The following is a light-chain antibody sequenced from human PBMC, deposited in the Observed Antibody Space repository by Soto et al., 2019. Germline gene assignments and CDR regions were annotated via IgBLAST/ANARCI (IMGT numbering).Light chain of an antibody. CDR3: KQLKSYRFT. CDR1: QGISSY. V-gene: IGKV1-9*01. Sequence: DIQLTQSPSFLSASVGDRVTITCRASQGISSYLAWYQQKPGKAPKLLIYAASTLQSGVPSRFRRSRYATEFTLTISSLQPEDFATYSCKQLKSYRFTFGPGTKVDIK. J-gene: IGKJ3*01. CDR2: AAS.